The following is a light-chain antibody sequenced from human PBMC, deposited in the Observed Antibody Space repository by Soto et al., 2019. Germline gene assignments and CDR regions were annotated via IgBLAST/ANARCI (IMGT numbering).Light chain of an antibody. CDR1: QGISSW. CDR2: DAS. V-gene: IGKV1-5*01. CDR3: QQYENYWT. Sequence: IQMTQSPSSVSASVGDRVTITCRASQGISSWLAWYQHKPGKAPKLRIYDASNLDSGVPSRFSGSGSGTEFSLTISNMQPDDSATYYCQQYENYWTFGQGTKVDI. J-gene: IGKJ1*01.